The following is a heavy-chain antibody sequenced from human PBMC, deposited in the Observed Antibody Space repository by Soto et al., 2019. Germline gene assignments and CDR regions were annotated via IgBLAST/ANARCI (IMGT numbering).Heavy chain of an antibody. CDR2: IQSGGTT. V-gene: IGHV3-66*01. Sequence: PGGSLRLSCAASGFTVSSKYMTWVRQAPGKGLEWVSLIQSGGTTYYADSVKGRFTISRDTSENTLHLQMDSLRVEDTAVYYCARDDVLCDGRRCYGISLDVWGKGSTLTVSS. J-gene: IGHJ6*04. CDR3: ARDDVLCDGRRCYGISLDV. CDR1: GFTVSSKY. D-gene: IGHD2-15*01.